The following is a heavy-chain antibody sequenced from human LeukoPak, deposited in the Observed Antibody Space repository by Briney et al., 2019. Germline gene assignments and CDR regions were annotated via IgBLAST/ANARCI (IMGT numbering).Heavy chain of an antibody. CDR3: RVTTNVSNYIDV. D-gene: IGHD2/OR15-2a*01. CDR2: TYHSGSP. Sequence: SETLSLTCTVSGASVSSGGYYWSWVRQTPGKGLEWIGYTYHSGSPFHNPSLKGRATISLDSSRNQFSLKLTSVTAADTAVYYCRVTTNVSNYIDVRGKGTTVIVSS. J-gene: IGHJ6*03. CDR1: GASVSSGGYY. V-gene: IGHV4-30-2*01.